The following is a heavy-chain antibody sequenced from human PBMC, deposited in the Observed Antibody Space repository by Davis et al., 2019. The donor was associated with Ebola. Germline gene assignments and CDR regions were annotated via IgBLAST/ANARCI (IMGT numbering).Heavy chain of an antibody. D-gene: IGHD6-13*01. CDR1: GGSISSYY. Sequence: MPSETLSLTCTVSGGSISSYYWSWIRQPPGKGLEWIGYIYYSGSTNYNPSLKSRVTISVDTSKNQFSLKLSSVTAADTAVYYCARRPIWGYSSSWYYYYGMDVWGQGTTVTVSS. CDR2: IYYSGST. CDR3: ARRPIWGYSSSWYYYYGMDV. J-gene: IGHJ6*02. V-gene: IGHV4-59*12.